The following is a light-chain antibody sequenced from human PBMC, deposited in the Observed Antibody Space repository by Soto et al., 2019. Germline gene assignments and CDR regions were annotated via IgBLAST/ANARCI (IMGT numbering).Light chain of an antibody. J-gene: IGKJ1*01. V-gene: IGKV3-11*01. Sequence: EIVLTQSPATLSLSPGERATLSCRASQSVSTYLAWYQQKPGQAPRLLIYEASSRATGIPARFSGSGSGTEFTLTISSLEPEDFAVYYCQQRSNWTVTLGQGTRVDIK. CDR2: EAS. CDR3: QQRSNWTVT. CDR1: QSVSTY.